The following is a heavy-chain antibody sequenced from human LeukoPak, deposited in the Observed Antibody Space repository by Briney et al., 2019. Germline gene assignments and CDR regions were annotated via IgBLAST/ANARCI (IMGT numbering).Heavy chain of an antibody. V-gene: IGHV3-74*01. J-gene: IGHJ5*02. D-gene: IGHD3-3*01. Sequence: GGSLRLSCAASGFTFNSYWMHRVRQAPGKGLVWLSRIDEDGKTIDYADSVKGRFTISRDNAKDTLYLQMSSLRDEDTAVYYCVSDLCGGDDQWGRGTLVTVSS. CDR3: VSDLCGGDDQ. CDR2: IDEDGKTI. CDR1: GFTFNSYW.